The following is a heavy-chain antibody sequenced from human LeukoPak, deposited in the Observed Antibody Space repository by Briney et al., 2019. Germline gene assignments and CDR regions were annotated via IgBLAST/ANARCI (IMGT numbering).Heavy chain of an antibody. V-gene: IGHV1-46*01. CDR3: ARGLERLDSNNYLSFAFDI. J-gene: IGHJ3*02. Sequence: ASVKVSCKASGYTFTDYYMHWVRHAPGQGLEWMGIINASGGHTNYAQKFQGRVSMTRDTSTGTLYMDLSSLRFEDTAVYYCARGLERLDSNNYLSFAFDIWGQGTMVTVS. D-gene: IGHD4-11*01. CDR1: GYTFTDYY. CDR2: INASGGHT.